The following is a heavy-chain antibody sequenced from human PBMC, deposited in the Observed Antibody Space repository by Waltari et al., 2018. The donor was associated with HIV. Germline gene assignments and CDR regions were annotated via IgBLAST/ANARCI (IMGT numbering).Heavy chain of an antibody. Sequence: QENLVESGGGVVQPGGSLRLSCAGSGFIFSINGMPSFRLSPGKGLEWVATISYNGKRTDYVDSVKGRFTISRDNSKHTVFLQMSSLRAEDTSIYYCAKDLAGSSLWGQGALVTVSS. D-gene: IGHD3-10*01. CDR3: AKDLAGSSL. CDR2: ISYNGKRT. V-gene: IGHV3-30*18. J-gene: IGHJ1*01. CDR1: GFIFSING.